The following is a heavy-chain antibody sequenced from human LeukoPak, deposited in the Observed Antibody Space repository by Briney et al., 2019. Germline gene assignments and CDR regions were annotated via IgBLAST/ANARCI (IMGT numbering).Heavy chain of an antibody. J-gene: IGHJ4*02. CDR3: ARWGYFDSSGYFVVDY. CDR1: GGSISRYY. V-gene: IGHV4-59*01. CDR2: IHYSGST. Sequence: SETLSLTCSVSGGSISRYYWNWIRQPPGERLEWIGWIHYSGSTAYNPSLESRVTMSVDTSKNHISLKMTSVTAADTATYYCARWGYFDSSGYFVVDYWGREPWSPSPQ. D-gene: IGHD3-22*01.